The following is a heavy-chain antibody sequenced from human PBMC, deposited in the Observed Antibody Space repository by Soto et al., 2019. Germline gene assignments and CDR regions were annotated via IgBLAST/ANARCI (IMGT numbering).Heavy chain of an antibody. CDR1: GGIFSSYV. Sequence: QVQLVQSGAEVKKPGSSVKVSCKASGGIFSSYVITWVRQAPGQGLEWMGGMIPIIGTANYAQKFQGRVTITADESTSTAYMELSSLRSEDTAVYYCASLSYDRSSYMIYWGQGTLVTVSS. J-gene: IGHJ4*02. CDR2: MIPIIGTA. CDR3: ASLSYDRSSYMIY. D-gene: IGHD3-22*01. V-gene: IGHV1-69*12.